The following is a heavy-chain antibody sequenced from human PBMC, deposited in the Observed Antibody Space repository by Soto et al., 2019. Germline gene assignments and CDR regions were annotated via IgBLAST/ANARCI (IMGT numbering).Heavy chain of an antibody. Sequence: SVKVSCKASGGTFSSYAISWVRQAPGQGLEWMGGIIPIFGTANYAQKFQGRVTITADKSTSTAYMELSSLRSEDTAVYYCARGTKQLDRNGMDVWGQGTTVTVSS. CDR2: IIPIFGTA. CDR3: ARGTKQLDRNGMDV. J-gene: IGHJ6*02. V-gene: IGHV1-69*06. D-gene: IGHD6-13*01. CDR1: GGTFSSYA.